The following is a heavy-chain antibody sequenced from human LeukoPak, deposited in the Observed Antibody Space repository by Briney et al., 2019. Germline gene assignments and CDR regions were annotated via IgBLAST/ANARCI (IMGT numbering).Heavy chain of an antibody. CDR2: INSDGSST. CDR3: ARRFSRDGYNYPNSKEYWSFDL. CDR1: GFIFSSYW. D-gene: IGHD5-24*01. J-gene: IGHJ2*01. V-gene: IGHV3-74*01. Sequence: GGSLRLSCAASGFIFSSYWMHWVRHAPGKGLVWVSRINSDGSSTIYAESVKGRFTISRDNAKNTLYLQMNSLRAVDTAVYYCARRFSRDGYNYPNSKEYWSFDLWGRGTLVTVSS.